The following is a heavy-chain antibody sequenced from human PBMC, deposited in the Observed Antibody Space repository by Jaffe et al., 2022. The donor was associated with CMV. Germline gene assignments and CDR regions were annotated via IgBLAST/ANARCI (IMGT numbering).Heavy chain of an antibody. CDR1: GGSIHGTEYY. V-gene: IGHV4-39*01. CDR3: ARHDLYYPMDP. J-gene: IGHJ5*02. D-gene: IGHD3-22*01. Sequence: LQLQVSGPRLVKPSATLSLICTVSGGSIHGTEYYWGWIRQSPGRGLEWIGSVHYGGRTPYNPSLAGRVRISVDTSKNQASLNLDSVTAADTAVYSCARHDLYYPMDPWGQGILVTVSS. CDR2: VHYGGRT.